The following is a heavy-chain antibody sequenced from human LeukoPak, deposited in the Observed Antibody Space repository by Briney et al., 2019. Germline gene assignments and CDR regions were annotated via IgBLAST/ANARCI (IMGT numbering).Heavy chain of an antibody. D-gene: IGHD3-3*01. CDR3: ARGPGYDFWSGYPRGFGY. J-gene: IGHJ4*02. Sequence: KPSETLTLTCAVYGGSFSGYYWSWIRQPPGKGLEWIGEINHSGSTNYNPSLKSRVTISVDTSKNQFSLKLSSVTAADTAVYYCARGPGYDFWSGYPRGFGYWGQGTLVTVSS. CDR2: INHSGST. CDR1: GGSFSGYY. V-gene: IGHV4-34*01.